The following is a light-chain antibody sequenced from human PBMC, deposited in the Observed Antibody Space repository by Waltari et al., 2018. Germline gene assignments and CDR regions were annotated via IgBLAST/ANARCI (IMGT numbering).Light chain of an antibody. CDR3: QQYYSSPWT. Sequence: DIVMTQSPDSLAVSLGERATIKCKPSQSVFYSTYNQNYLAWYQQKPGQPPELLIYWASTRESGVPDRFSGSGSGTDFTLTISSLQAEDVAFYYCQQYYSSPWTFGQGTKVEVK. CDR2: WAS. J-gene: IGKJ1*01. CDR1: QSVFYSTYNQNY. V-gene: IGKV4-1*01.